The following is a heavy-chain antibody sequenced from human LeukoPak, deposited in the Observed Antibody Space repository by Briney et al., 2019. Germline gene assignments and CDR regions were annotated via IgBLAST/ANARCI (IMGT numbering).Heavy chain of an antibody. V-gene: IGHV3-48*01. J-gene: IGHJ4*02. CDR2: ISSSGVTI. D-gene: IGHD5-12*01. CDR1: GFTFSSYS. Sequence: GGSLRLSCAPSGFTFSSYSMNWVRQAPGKGLEWVSYISSSGVTIHYADSVKGRFTISRDNAKNSLDLQMNSLRAEDTAVYYCARGRTVGGYDYGLDYWGQGTLVTVSS. CDR3: ARGRTVGGYDYGLDY.